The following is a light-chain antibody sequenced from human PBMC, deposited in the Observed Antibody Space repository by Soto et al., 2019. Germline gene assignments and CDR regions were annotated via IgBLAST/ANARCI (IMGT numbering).Light chain of an antibody. J-gene: IGKJ3*01. V-gene: IGKV4-1*01. CDR2: WAS. Sequence: DIVMTQSPDSLAVSLGERATINCKSSQSVLKSSNHRNCLAWYQQKPGQSPKLLIYWASTRESGVPDRFTGSGSGTDFTLTISSLQAEDVAVYYCQQYYSIPLTVGPGTKVDI. CDR3: QQYYSIPLT. CDR1: QSVLKSSNHRNC.